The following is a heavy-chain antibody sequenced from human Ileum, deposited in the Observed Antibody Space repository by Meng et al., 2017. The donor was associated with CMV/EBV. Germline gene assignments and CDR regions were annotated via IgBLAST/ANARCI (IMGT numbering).Heavy chain of an antibody. CDR3: AIYYGGVGGRGY. V-gene: IGHV4-61*02. Sequence: VQLQEPGPGLVKPSQTLSLTCSVSGDSISSDNYPWSWIRQPAGKGLEWIGQRHKNGNDNYNASLRSRVTISIDTSKNQFSLTLTSVTAADTAVYYCAIYYGGVGGRGYWAQGTLVTVSS. D-gene: IGHD2-21*01. CDR1: GDSISSDNYP. J-gene: IGHJ4*02. CDR2: RHKNGND.